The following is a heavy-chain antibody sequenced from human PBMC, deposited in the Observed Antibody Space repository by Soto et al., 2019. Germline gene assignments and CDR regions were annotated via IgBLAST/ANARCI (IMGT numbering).Heavy chain of an antibody. Sequence: QVQLQESGPGLVKPSQTLSLTCTVSGGSISSGGYYWSWIRQHPGKGLEWIGYIYYSGSTYYNPSLKSRVTISVNTSKNQFSLKLSSVTAADTAVYYCARVALDYCGNSGAFDIWGQGTMVTVSS. V-gene: IGHV4-31*03. CDR3: ARVALDYCGNSGAFDI. J-gene: IGHJ3*02. CDR2: IYYSGST. D-gene: IGHD4-17*01. CDR1: GGSISSGGYY.